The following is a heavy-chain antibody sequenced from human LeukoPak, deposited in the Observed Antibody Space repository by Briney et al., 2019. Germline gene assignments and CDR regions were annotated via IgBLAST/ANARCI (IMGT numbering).Heavy chain of an antibody. V-gene: IGHV4-38-2*01. CDR3: ARLRYSGSSLGAFDY. J-gene: IGHJ4*02. CDR1: GYSLSNGFY. Sequence: ASETLSLTCAVSGYSLSNGFYWGWIRQPPGKGLEWIGSIFHTGNTYYNPSLKSRLTISVDTFKNQFSLQLRSVTAADTAVYYCARLRYSGSSLGAFDYWGQGTLVTVSS. CDR2: IFHTGNT. D-gene: IGHD1-26*01.